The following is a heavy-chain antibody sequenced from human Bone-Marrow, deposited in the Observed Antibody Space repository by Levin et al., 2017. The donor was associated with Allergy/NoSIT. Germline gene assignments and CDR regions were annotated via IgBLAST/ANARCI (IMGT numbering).Heavy chain of an antibody. CDR1: GFNFASYG. D-gene: IGHD2-2*01. V-gene: IGHV3-21*01. J-gene: IGHJ4*02. Sequence: ASVKVSCAASGFNFASYGMNWVRQAPGKGLEWVSSISGTGRHIYLADSLKGRFTISRDNAKNSLSLQMNNLRVEDTAVFYCAKDEGPFSSSFAFDCWGQGALVTVSS. CDR2: ISGTGRHI. CDR3: AKDEGPFSSSFAFDC.